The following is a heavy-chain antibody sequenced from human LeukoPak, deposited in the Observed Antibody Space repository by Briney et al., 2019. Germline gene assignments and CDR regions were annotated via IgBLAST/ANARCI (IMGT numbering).Heavy chain of an antibody. CDR3: AKDGSGSYYFDY. Sequence: GGSLRLSCAASGFTFSKAWMNWVRQVPGKGLEWVAFIRYDGSNKYYADSVKGRFTISRDNSKNTLYLQMNSLRAEDTAVYYCAKDGSGSYYFDYWGQGTLVTVSS. CDR1: GFTFSKAW. V-gene: IGHV3-30*02. CDR2: IRYDGSNK. J-gene: IGHJ4*02. D-gene: IGHD3-10*01.